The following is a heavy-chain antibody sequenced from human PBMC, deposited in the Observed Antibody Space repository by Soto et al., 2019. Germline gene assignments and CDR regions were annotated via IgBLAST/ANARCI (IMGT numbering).Heavy chain of an antibody. D-gene: IGHD6-13*01. CDR3: ASIAAAKLPYYYYGMDV. Sequence: SVKVSCKASGGTFSSYAISWVRQAPGQGFEWMGGIIPIFGTANYAQKFQGRVTITADESTSTAYMELSSLRSEDTAVYYCASIAAAKLPYYYYGMDVWGQGTTVTVSS. CDR2: IIPIFGTA. V-gene: IGHV1-69*13. CDR1: GGTFSSYA. J-gene: IGHJ6*02.